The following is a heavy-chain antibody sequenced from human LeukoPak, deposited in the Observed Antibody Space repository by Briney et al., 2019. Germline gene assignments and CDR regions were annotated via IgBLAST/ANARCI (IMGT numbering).Heavy chain of an antibody. D-gene: IGHD6-6*01. Sequence: GESLKISCKGSGYIFTSYWIGWVRQMPGKGLEWMGIIYPGDSDTRYSPSFQGQVTISADKSISTAYLQWSSLKASDTAMYYCARWGSSSSLGWGYYYMDVWGKGTTVTVSS. CDR3: ARWGSSSSLGWGYYYMDV. J-gene: IGHJ6*03. V-gene: IGHV5-51*01. CDR1: GYIFTSYW. CDR2: IYPGDSDT.